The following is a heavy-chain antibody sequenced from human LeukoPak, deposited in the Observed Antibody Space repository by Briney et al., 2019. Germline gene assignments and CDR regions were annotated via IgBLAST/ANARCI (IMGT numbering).Heavy chain of an antibody. CDR1: SGSICSSCYN. D-gene: IGHD3-3*01. CDR2: IYYSGST. CDR3: ARNSPITIFGVATILDY. V-gene: IGHV4-39*07. Sequence: YEALPQICCVSSGSICSSCYNCCVIQEPPKELQGLIGIIYYSGSTYYNPSLKSRVTISVDRSKNQFYLHLSSVTAADTAVYYCARNSPITIFGVATILDYWGQGAQGTLSS. J-gene: IGHJ4*02.